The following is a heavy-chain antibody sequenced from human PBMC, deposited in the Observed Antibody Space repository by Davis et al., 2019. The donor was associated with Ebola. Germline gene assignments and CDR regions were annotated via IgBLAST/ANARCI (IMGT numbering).Heavy chain of an antibody. J-gene: IGHJ6*02. CDR2: INPNSGGT. CDR3: AREEIVVVITLFNYYGMDV. D-gene: IGHD3-22*01. CDR1: GYTFTAYY. V-gene: IGHV1-2*06. Sequence: ASVKVSCKASGYTFTAYYMHWVRQAPGQGLEWMGRINPNSGGTNFAQKFQGRVILTTDTSTSTAYMELRSLGSEDTAVYYCAREEIVVVITLFNYYGMDVWGQGTTVTVSS.